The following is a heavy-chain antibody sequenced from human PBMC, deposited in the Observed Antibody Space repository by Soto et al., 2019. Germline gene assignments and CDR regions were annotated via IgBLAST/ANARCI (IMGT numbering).Heavy chain of an antibody. D-gene: IGHD1-26*01. CDR2: ISGSGGST. Sequence: PGGSLRLSCAASGFTFSSYAMSWVRQAPGKGLEWVSAISGSGGSTYYADSVKGRFTISRDNSKNTLYLQMNSLRAEDTAVYYCAKPLGPKWELLREDYYYYGMDVWGQGTTVTVSS. J-gene: IGHJ6*02. CDR1: GFTFSSYA. CDR3: AKPLGPKWELLREDYYYYGMDV. V-gene: IGHV3-23*01.